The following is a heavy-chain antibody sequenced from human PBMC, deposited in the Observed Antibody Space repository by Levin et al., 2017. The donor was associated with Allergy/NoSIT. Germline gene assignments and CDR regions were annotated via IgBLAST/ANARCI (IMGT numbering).Heavy chain of an antibody. Sequence: PGGSLRLSCATSGFTFSAYDMTWVRQAPGEGLEWVSVISATGDTTNYANSVKGRFTISRDNSKNTVYLQIHSLRVEDTAVYYCAKRMDGGDNLDSWGQGTRVTVSS. CDR3: AKRMDGGDNLDS. V-gene: IGHV3-23*01. D-gene: IGHD2-21*02. CDR2: ISATGDTT. J-gene: IGHJ4*02. CDR1: GFTFSAYD.